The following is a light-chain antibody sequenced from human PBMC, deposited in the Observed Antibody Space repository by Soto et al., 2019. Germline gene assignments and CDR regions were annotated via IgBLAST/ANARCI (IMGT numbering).Light chain of an antibody. CDR1: SRDVGIYNY. V-gene: IGLV2-11*01. Sequence: QSVLTQPRSVSGSPGQSVTVSCTGTSRDVGIYNYVSWYQQRPGTAPKVMIYDVTKRPSGVPDRFSGSKSANTASLTISGLQADDEADYYCCSYAGNYTLLFGGGTKLTVL. J-gene: IGLJ2*01. CDR3: CSYAGNYTLL. CDR2: DVT.